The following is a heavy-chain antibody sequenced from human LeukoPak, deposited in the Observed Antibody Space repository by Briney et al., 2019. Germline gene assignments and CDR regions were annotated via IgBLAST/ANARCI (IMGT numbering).Heavy chain of an antibody. CDR2: IYSGGST. CDR1: GFTVSSNY. Sequence: PGGSLRLSCAASGFTVSSNYMSWVRQAPGKGLEWVSVIYSGGSTYYADSVKGRFTISRDNSKNTLYLQMNSLRAEDTAVYYCAKDSVRIAVAGPRTPWYWGQGTLVTVSS. CDR3: AKDSVRIAVAGPRTPWY. V-gene: IGHV3-53*05. J-gene: IGHJ4*02. D-gene: IGHD6-19*01.